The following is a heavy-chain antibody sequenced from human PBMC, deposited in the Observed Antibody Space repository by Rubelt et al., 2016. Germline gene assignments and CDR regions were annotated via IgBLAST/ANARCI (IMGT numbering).Heavy chain of an antibody. J-gene: IGHJ6*02. CDR3: ASAGFDYDIFTGYYHYYGMDV. CDR2: INAGNGHT. CDR1: GYTFTSYA. V-gene: IGHV1-3*01. D-gene: IGHD3-9*01. Sequence: QVQLVQSGAEVKKPGASVKVSCKASGYTFTSYAMHWVRQAPGQRLEWMGWINAGNGHTKYSQQFQGRGTITRDTSASTAYMGLSGLRSEDTAVCYCASAGFDYDIFTGYYHYYGMDVWGQGTTVTVSS.